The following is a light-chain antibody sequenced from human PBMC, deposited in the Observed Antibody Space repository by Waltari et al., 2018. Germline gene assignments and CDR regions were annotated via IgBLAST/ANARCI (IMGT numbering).Light chain of an antibody. J-gene: IGLJ1*01. CDR2: NKN. V-gene: IGLV1-44*01. CDR1: SSNIGSSY. Sequence: QSVLTQPPSASGTPGQRVTISCSGSSSNIGSSYVNWYQQPPGTAPQLVIHNKNKLPAGVPGPVSGSKYGTSASLAISGLQSEDEADYYCAGWDGSLNGYVFGAATKVTVL. CDR3: AGWDGSLNGYV.